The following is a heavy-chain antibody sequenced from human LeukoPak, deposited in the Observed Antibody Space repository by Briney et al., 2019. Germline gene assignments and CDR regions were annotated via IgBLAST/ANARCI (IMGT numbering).Heavy chain of an antibody. CDR3: ARLGPNVLRYFDWSYEFDH. V-gene: IGHV4-34*01. Sequence: SETLSLTCAVYGGSFSGYYWSWIRQPPGKGLEWIGEINHSGSTNYNPSLKSRVTISVDTSKNQFSLKLSSVTAADTAVYYCARLGPNVLRYFDWSYEFDHWGQGTLVTVSS. CDR2: INHSGST. J-gene: IGHJ4*02. CDR1: GGSFSGYY. D-gene: IGHD3-9*01.